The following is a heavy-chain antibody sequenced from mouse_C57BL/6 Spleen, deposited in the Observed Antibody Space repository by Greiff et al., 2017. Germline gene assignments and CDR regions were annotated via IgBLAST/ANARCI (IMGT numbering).Heavy chain of an antibody. D-gene: IGHD1-1*01. CDR1: GYTFTSYT. Sequence: QVQLQQSGAELARPGASVKMSCKASGYTFTSYTMHWVKQRPGQGLEWIGYINPSSGYTKYNQKFKDKATLTADKSSSTAYMQLSSLTSEDSAVYYCARDPYGSSYGAMDYWGQGTSVTVSS. J-gene: IGHJ4*01. CDR3: ARDPYGSSYGAMDY. V-gene: IGHV1-4*01. CDR2: INPSSGYT.